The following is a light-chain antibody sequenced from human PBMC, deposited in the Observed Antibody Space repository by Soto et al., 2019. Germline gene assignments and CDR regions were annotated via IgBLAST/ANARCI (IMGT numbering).Light chain of an antibody. CDR1: QSLLHSDGKTY. J-gene: IGKJ1*01. V-gene: IGKV2D-29*01. CDR3: MQGIQLPWT. Sequence: DIVMTQTPLSLSVTPGQPASISCKSSQSLLHSDGKTYFYWYLQKAGQPPQLLIYELSNQFSGVPDRFSGSGSGTDFTLKISRVEAEDVGVYYCMQGIQLPWTFGQGTKVEIK. CDR2: ELS.